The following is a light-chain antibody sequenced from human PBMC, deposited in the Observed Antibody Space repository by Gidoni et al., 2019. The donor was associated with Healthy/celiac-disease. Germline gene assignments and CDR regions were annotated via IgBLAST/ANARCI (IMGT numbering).Light chain of an antibody. Sequence: EIGWTQCRVTLSLSQGERATLSCRASQSVSISYLAWYQQKPGQAPRLLIYVASSRATRIPDMFSGRASAPHFTLIISRLETEDFVVHHCQQYGSPPLTFGGGTKVEIK. V-gene: IGKV3-20*01. CDR1: QSVSISY. CDR3: QQYGSPPLT. CDR2: VAS. J-gene: IGKJ4*01.